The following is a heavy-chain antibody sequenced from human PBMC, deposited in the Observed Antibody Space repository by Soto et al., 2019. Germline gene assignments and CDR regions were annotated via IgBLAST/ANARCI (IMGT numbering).Heavy chain of an antibody. D-gene: IGHD2-8*01. CDR3: ARTNGAYSNYFDY. J-gene: IGHJ4*02. CDR2: IGGSSGHI. V-gene: IGHV3-21*01. CDR1: GFTFSSYS. Sequence: GGSLRLSCAASGFTFSSYSMVWVRQAPEKGLEWVSSIGGSSGHIYYADSLKGRFTISRDNAKNSLYLQMNSLRVDDTEVNYCARTNGAYSNYFDYWGQGTLVTVSS.